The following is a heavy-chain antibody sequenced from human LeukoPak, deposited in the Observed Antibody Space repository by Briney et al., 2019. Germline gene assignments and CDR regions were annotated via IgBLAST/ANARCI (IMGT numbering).Heavy chain of an antibody. V-gene: IGHV1-46*01. Sequence: ASVKVSCKASGYTFTSYYLHWARQAPGQGLEWMGIINPSGSSSSYAQKFQGRVTMTTDTSTSTVYMELRSLRSEDTALYYCARSMIVEGRYYFDYWGQGTLVTVSS. D-gene: IGHD3-22*01. CDR3: ARSMIVEGRYYFDY. CDR1: GYTFTSYY. CDR2: INPSGSSS. J-gene: IGHJ4*02.